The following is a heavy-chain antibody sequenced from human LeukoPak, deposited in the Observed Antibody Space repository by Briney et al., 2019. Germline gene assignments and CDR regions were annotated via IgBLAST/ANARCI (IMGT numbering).Heavy chain of an antibody. CDR3: ATGEARPGDY. CDR2: IYSGGST. J-gene: IGHJ4*02. V-gene: IGHV3-53*01. CDR1: GFTASSNY. Sequence: GGSLRLSCAASGFTASSNYMRWVRQAPGEGLWWVSVIYSGGSTYYADSVKGRFTISSDNSKNTLYLQMNSLRAEDTAVYYCATGEARPGDYWGQGTLVTVSS. D-gene: IGHD6-6*01.